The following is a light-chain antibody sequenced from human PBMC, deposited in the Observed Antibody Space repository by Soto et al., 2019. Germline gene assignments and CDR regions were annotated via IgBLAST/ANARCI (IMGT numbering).Light chain of an antibody. CDR2: AAS. CDR1: QSVSSN. CDR3: QQYNNWPPLT. J-gene: IGKJ4*01. Sequence: EIVMTQSPATLSVSPGERATLSCRASQSVSSNLAWYQQKPGQAPSLLIYAASTRATGIPARFSGSGSGTEFTLTISSLQSEDFAVYYCQQYNNWPPLTVGGGTKVEIK. V-gene: IGKV3-15*01.